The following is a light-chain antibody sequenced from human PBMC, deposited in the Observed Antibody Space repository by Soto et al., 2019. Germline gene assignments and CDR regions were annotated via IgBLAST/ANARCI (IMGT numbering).Light chain of an antibody. V-gene: IGLV2-14*01. Sequence: QSVLTQPASVSGSPGQSITISCTGTSSDVGGYNYVSWYQQHPGKAPKVIIYDVSYRPSGVSNRFSGSKSGNTASLTISGLQADDEADYYCSSYTSSTTVVFGGGTQLTVL. CDR2: DVS. CDR1: SSDVGGYNY. J-gene: IGLJ2*01. CDR3: SSYTSSTTVV.